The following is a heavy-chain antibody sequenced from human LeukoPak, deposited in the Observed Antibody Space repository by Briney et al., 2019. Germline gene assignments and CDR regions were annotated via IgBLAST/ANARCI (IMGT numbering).Heavy chain of an antibody. Sequence: GGSLRLSCAASGFTFSNYAMSWVRQAPGKGLEWVSAITGSGGNTYYADSVKGRFTIFRDNSKNTVFLQMNSLRAEDTAVYYCAKWGDYDVLTGYYVSDYWGQGTLVTVSS. J-gene: IGHJ4*02. CDR1: GFTFSNYA. CDR2: ITGSGGNT. V-gene: IGHV3-23*01. CDR3: AKWGDYDVLTGYYVSDY. D-gene: IGHD3-9*01.